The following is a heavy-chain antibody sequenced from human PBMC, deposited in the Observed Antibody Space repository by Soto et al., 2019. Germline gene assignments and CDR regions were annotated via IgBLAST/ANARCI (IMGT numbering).Heavy chain of an antibody. J-gene: IGHJ5*01. D-gene: IGHD3-22*01. CDR1: RRLHYN. V-gene: IGHV4-30-4*01. CDR3: ARVPVTDPSDYFPNGFDP. Sequence: RRLHYNWNWIRQPPGKGLEWIGNIYHSGSTYYNPSLKSRVTISVDTSRNQFSLTLSSVAAADTAVYYCARVPVTDPSDYFPNGFDPWGQGTLVTVS. CDR2: IYHSGST.